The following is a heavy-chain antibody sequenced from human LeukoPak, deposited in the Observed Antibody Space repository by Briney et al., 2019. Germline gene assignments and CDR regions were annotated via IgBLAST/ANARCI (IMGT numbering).Heavy chain of an antibody. CDR2: TYYRSKWYN. CDR1: GDSVSSKNGT. D-gene: IGHD6-19*01. Sequence: SQTLSLTCAVSGDSVSSKNGTWNWIRQSPSRGLEWLGRTYYRSKWYNDYAESMEGRMTISQDTSKNQYSLHLNSVTPDDTAVYYCARDLGTTGWHTFDYWGQGTLVTVSS. J-gene: IGHJ4*02. V-gene: IGHV6-1*01. CDR3: ARDLGTTGWHTFDY.